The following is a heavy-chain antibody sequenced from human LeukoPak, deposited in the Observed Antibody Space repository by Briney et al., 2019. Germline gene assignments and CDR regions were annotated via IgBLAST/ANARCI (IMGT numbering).Heavy chain of an antibody. CDR1: GYTFTGCY. CDR2: INPNSGGT. V-gene: IGHV1-2*02. CDR3: ARGNYDLWIHPPDH. J-gene: IGHJ4*02. D-gene: IGHD3-3*01. Sequence: GASVTVSCKASGYTFTGCYMHWVRPAPGQGLEWMGWINPNSGGTNYAQKFQGRVTMTRDTSISTADMELSRLRADDTAVYYCARGNYDLWIHPPDHWGQGTLVTVSS.